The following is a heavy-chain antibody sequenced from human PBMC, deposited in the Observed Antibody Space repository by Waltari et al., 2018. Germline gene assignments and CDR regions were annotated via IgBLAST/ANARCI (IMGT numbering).Heavy chain of an antibody. V-gene: IGHV4-34*01. D-gene: IGHD5-12*01. CDR1: GGSFSGYY. J-gene: IGHJ4*02. CDR2: INHSGST. Sequence: QVQLQQWGAGLLKPSETLSLTCAVYGGSFSGYYWSWLRQPPGKGLEWIGEINHSGSTNYNPSLKSRVTISVDTSKNQFSLKLSSVTAADTAVYYCARRGVARTLYYFDYWGQGTLVTVSS. CDR3: ARRGVARTLYYFDY.